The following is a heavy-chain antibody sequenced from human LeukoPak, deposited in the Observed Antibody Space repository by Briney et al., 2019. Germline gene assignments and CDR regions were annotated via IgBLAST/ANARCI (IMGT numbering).Heavy chain of an antibody. CDR2: IYWNDDK. CDR1: GFSLSTSGVG. Sequence: SGPTLVKPTQTLTLTCTLSGFSLSTSGVGVGWIRQPPGKALEWLALIYWNDDKRYSPSQKSRLTITKDTSKNQVVLTMTNMDPVDTATYYCAHRYIAAAAFDYWGQGTLVTVSS. J-gene: IGHJ4*02. V-gene: IGHV2-5*01. D-gene: IGHD6-13*01. CDR3: AHRYIAAAAFDY.